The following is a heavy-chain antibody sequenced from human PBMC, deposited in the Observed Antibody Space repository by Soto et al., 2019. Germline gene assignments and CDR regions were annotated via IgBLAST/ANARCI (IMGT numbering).Heavy chain of an antibody. D-gene: IGHD6-6*01. J-gene: IGHJ4*02. Sequence: EVQLVETGGGLIQPGGSLRLSCAASGFTVSGNYMSWVRQAPGKGLEWVSVIYNGGGTYYADSVKGRFTISRDNSKNTLYLQMNTLRAEDTAVYYFASTRGSSYDYWGQGTLVTVSS. CDR1: GFTVSGNY. V-gene: IGHV3-53*02. CDR2: IYNGGGT. CDR3: ASTRGSSYDY.